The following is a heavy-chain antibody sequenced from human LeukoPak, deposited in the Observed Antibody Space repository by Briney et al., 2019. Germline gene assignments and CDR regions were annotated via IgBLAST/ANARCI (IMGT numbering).Heavy chain of an antibody. V-gene: IGHV3-48*01. D-gene: IGHD2-15*01. Sequence: AGGSLRLSCAASGFTFSTYSMSWVRQAPGKGLEWVSYISTGSAVIYYADSVKGRFTISRDDARSSVSLQMNSLRADDTAVYYCARDVGYCSGGSCYRWFASWGQGTLVTVSS. CDR1: GFTFSTYS. J-gene: IGHJ5*01. CDR2: ISTGSAVI. CDR3: ARDVGYCSGGSCYRWFAS.